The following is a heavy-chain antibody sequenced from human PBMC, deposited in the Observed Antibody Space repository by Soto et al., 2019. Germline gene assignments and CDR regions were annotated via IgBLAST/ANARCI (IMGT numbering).Heavy chain of an antibody. CDR2: IIPICGTA. Sequence: QVQLVQSGAEVKKPGSSVKVSCKASGGTFSSYAISWVRQAPGQGLEWMGGIIPICGTANYAQKFQGSVTITADESTSTADMELSSLRSEDTAVYYCARVAYYYDSSGYYRGLYFAYWGQGTLVTVSS. V-gene: IGHV1-69*01. CDR1: GGTFSSYA. D-gene: IGHD3-22*01. J-gene: IGHJ4*02. CDR3: ARVAYYYDSSGYYRGLYFAY.